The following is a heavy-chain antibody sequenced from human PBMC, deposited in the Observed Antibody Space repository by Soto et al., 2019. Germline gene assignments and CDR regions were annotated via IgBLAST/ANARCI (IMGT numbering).Heavy chain of an antibody. CDR2: MNPNSGNT. J-gene: IGHJ3*02. Sequence: ASVKVSCKASGYTFTSYDINWVRQATGQGLEWMGWMNPNSGNTGYAQKFQGRVTMTRNTSISTAYMELSSLRSEDTAVYYCARDRVQTVTYYDILTGSRTAFDIWG. CDR3: ARDRVQTVTYYDILTGSRTAFDI. D-gene: IGHD3-9*01. CDR1: GYTFTSYD. V-gene: IGHV1-8*01.